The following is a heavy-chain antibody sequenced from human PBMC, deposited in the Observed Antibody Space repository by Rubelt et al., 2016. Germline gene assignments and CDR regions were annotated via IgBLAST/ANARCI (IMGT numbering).Heavy chain of an antibody. D-gene: IGHD3-10*01. CDR3: AKYMFRGVPTFVY. J-gene: IGHJ4*02. Sequence: GLEWLSAISDSGDSTYYADSVKGRFTISRDNSKNTLYLQMNSLRAEDTAVYYCAKYMFRGVPTFVYWGQGTLVTVSS. CDR2: ISDSGDST. V-gene: IGHV3-23*01.